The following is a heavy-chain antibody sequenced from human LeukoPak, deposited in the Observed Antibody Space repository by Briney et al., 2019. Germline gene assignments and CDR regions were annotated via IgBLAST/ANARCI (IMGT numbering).Heavy chain of an antibody. CDR3: ATSGYSYGFHLDY. J-gene: IGHJ4*02. CDR1: GYTLTELS. V-gene: IGHV1-24*01. D-gene: IGHD5-18*01. Sequence: GASVNVSCKVSGYTLTELSMHWVRQAPGKGLEWMGGVDPEDCETIYAQKFQGRVTMTEDTSTDTAYMELSSLRSEDTAVYYCATSGYSYGFHLDYWGQGTLVTVFS. CDR2: VDPEDCET.